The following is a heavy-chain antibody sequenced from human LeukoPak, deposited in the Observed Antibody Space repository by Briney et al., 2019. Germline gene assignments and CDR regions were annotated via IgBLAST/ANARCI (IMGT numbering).Heavy chain of an antibody. D-gene: IGHD6-19*01. V-gene: IGHV3-21*01. Sequence: GGSLRLSCAASGFIFSSYSMNWVRQAPGKGLEWVSSISSSSSYIYYADSVKGRFTISRDNAKNSLYLQMHSVRSEDRSVYLCARDFESVAGLLWFAPWGQGTLVTVSS. CDR3: ARDFESVAGLLWFAP. CDR1: GFIFSSYS. CDR2: ISSSSSYI. J-gene: IGHJ5*02.